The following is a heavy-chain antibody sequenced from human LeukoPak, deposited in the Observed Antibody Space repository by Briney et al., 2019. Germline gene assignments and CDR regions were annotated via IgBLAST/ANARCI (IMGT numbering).Heavy chain of an antibody. Sequence: GGSLRLSCAASGLIFNSHAMSWVRQAPGKGLEWVSAISGSGGSTFYADSVRGRFTISRDNSKNTLYLQMNSLRAEDTAVYYCAKLNPWIYYDRRGYGYYFDYWGQGTLVTVSS. V-gene: IGHV3-23*01. CDR3: AKLNPWIYYDRRGYGYYFDY. D-gene: IGHD3-22*01. J-gene: IGHJ4*02. CDR1: GLIFNSHA. CDR2: ISGSGGST.